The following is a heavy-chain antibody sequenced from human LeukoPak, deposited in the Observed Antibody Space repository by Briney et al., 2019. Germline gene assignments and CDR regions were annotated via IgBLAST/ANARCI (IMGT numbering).Heavy chain of an antibody. CDR2: ISYDGSNK. Sequence: GGSLRLSCAASGFTFSSYGMHWVRQAPGKGLEWVAVISYDGSNKYYADSVKGRFTISRDNSKNTLYLQMNSLRAEDTAVYYCAKDLKEYIVVVTAVPDYWGQGTLVTVSS. J-gene: IGHJ4*02. V-gene: IGHV3-30*18. D-gene: IGHD2-21*02. CDR3: AKDLKEYIVVVTAVPDY. CDR1: GFTFSSYG.